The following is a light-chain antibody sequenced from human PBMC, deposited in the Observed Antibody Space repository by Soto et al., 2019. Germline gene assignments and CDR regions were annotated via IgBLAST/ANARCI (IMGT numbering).Light chain of an antibody. J-gene: IGLJ1*01. V-gene: IGLV1-47*01. CDR2: RNN. Sequence: QSVLTQPPSASGTPGQWVTSSCSGCSSNIGSNYVYWYQQLPGTAPKLLIYRNNQRPSGVPDRFSGSKTGTSASLAISGPRSEEEADYSCAACNASLSALDVFGTGTKVTVL. CDR3: AACNASLSALDV. CDR1: SSNIGSNY.